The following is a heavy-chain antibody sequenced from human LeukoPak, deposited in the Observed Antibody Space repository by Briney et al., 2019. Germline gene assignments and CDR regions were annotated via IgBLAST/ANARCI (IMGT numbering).Heavy chain of an antibody. V-gene: IGHV4-34*01. CDR1: GGSFSGYY. Sequence: SETLSLTCAVYGGSFSGYYWSWIRQPPGKGLEWIGEINHSGSTNYNPSLKSRVTISVDTSKNQFSLKLSSVTAADTAVYYCARVAGRGYWGQGTLVTVSS. J-gene: IGHJ4*02. D-gene: IGHD6-13*01. CDR3: ARVAGRGY. CDR2: INHSGST.